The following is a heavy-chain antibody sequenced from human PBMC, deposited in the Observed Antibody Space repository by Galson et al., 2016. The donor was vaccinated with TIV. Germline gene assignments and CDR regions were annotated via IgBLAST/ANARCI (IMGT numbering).Heavy chain of an antibody. CDR1: GYTLSDLS. CDR2: FDPENDRV. D-gene: IGHD3-9*01. J-gene: IGHJ4*02. V-gene: IGHV1-24*01. CDR3: ATARLGIFNYFDS. Sequence: SVKVSCKVAGYTLSDLSMHWVRQAPGKGLEWMGGFDPENDRVIYAQRFKGRVTMTDGTPTDTSYLEIRRLRSDDTAIYFCATARLGIFNYFDSWGQGTLVTVSS.